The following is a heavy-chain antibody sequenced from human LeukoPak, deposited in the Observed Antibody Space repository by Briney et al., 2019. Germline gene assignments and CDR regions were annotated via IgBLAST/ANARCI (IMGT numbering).Heavy chain of an antibody. CDR3: ARAPYDILTGYSLNWFDP. CDR2: INGDNGNT. CDR1: GYTFTTYA. Sequence: ASVTVSCKASGYTFTTYAMHWVRQAPGQRLEWMGWINGDNGNTKYSQKFQGRVTVTRDTSAYTAYMELRSLSSADTAVYFCARAPYDILTGYSLNWFDPWGQGTLVTVSS. V-gene: IGHV1-3*01. J-gene: IGHJ5*02. D-gene: IGHD3-9*01.